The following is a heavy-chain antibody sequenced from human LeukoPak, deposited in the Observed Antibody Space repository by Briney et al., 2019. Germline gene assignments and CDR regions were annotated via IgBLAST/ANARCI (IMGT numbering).Heavy chain of an antibody. J-gene: IGHJ2*01. CDR1: GYTFTSYD. CDR3: ARVFWSGYYWYFDL. Sequence: GASVKVSCKASGYTFTSYDINWVRQATGQGLEWMGWMNPNSGNTGYAQKFQGRVTMTRNTSISTAYMELSSLRSEDTAVYYCARVFWSGYYWYFDLWGRGTLVTASS. D-gene: IGHD3-3*01. CDR2: MNPNSGNT. V-gene: IGHV1-8*01.